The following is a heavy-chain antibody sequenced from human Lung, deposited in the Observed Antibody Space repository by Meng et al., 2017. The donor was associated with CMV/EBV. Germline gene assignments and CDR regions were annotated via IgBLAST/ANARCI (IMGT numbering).Heavy chain of an antibody. Sequence: KVSCKASGYTVTSYYMHWVRQAPGQGLEWMAIINPSGGSTSYAQKFQGRVTMTRDTSTSTVYMELSSLRSEDTAVYYCARDLGYNDDYWGQGTLVTVSS. V-gene: IGHV1-46*01. J-gene: IGHJ4*02. CDR2: INPSGGST. D-gene: IGHD5-24*01. CDR1: GYTVTSYY. CDR3: ARDLGYNDDY.